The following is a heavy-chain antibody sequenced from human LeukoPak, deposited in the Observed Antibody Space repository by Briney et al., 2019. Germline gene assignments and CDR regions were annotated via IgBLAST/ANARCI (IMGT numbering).Heavy chain of an antibody. D-gene: IGHD3-10*02. J-gene: IGHJ4*02. V-gene: IGHV3-21*01. Sequence: GGSLRLSCAASGFKFSSYSMKWVRQAPGKGLEWVSFISSSSSYIYYADSLKGRFTISRDNAKNSLYLQMNSLRAEDTAVYYCARGAMFPYYFDYWGQGTLVTVSS. CDR3: ARGAMFPYYFDY. CDR1: GFKFSSYS. CDR2: ISSSSSYI.